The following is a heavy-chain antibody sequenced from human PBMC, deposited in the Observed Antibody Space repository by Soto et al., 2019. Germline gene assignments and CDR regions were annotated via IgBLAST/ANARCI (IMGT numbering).Heavy chain of an antibody. CDR3: ARDRGSSGSYYTFDY. V-gene: IGHV3-48*01. J-gene: IGHJ4*02. CDR2: ISSSSSTI. Sequence: GGALRVPCAAPGFTFGSHSMNRVRQAPRQGLQWVSYISSSSSTIYHADSVKGRFTISRDNAKNSLYLQMNSLRVEDTAVYYCARDRGSSGSYYTFDYWGQGTLVTVSS. D-gene: IGHD3-10*01. CDR1: GFTFGSHS.